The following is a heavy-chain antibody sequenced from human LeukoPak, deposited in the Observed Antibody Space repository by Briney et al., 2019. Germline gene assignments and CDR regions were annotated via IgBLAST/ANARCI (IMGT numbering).Heavy chain of an antibody. CDR1: GFTFSDYY. Sequence: PGGSLRLSCAASGFTFSDYYMSWIRQAPGKGLEWVSYISSSGSTIYYADSVKGRFTISRDNAKNSLYLQMNSLRAEDTAVYYCARSPLNYDFWSGYNPDHYYMDVWGKGTTVTVSS. CDR3: ARSPLNYDFWSGYNPDHYYMDV. J-gene: IGHJ6*03. CDR2: ISSSGSTI. D-gene: IGHD3-3*01. V-gene: IGHV3-11*04.